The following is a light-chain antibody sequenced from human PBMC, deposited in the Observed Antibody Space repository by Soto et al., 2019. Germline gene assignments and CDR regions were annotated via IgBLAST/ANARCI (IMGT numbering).Light chain of an antibody. CDR2: GAS. CDR3: QQYDSSFPA. CDR1: QGVSSN. Sequence: EMVLTQSPVTLSVSPGERATLSCRASQGVSSNLAWYQHRPGQAPRLLIYGASSRATGIPDRFSGSGSGTDFTLTISRLEPEDFVLYYCQQYDSSFPAFGQGTKVDIK. V-gene: IGKV3-20*01. J-gene: IGKJ1*01.